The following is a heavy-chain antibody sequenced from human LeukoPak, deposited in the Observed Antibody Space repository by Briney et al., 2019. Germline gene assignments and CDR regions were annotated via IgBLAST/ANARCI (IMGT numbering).Heavy chain of an antibody. Sequence: GGSLRLSCAASGFTFSSYGMSWVRQAPGKGLEWVSAISGSGGNTYYADSVKGRFTISRDNSKNTLYLQMNSLRAEDTAVYYCAKAVAIHFDYWGQGTLVTVSS. CDR3: AKAVAIHFDY. D-gene: IGHD6-19*01. CDR2: ISGSGGNT. V-gene: IGHV3-23*01. J-gene: IGHJ4*02. CDR1: GFTFSSYG.